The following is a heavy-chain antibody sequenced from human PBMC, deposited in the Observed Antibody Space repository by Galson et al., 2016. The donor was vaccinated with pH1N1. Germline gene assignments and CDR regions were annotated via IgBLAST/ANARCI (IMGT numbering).Heavy chain of an antibody. CDR2: INTNTGNP. CDR3: ARNCSSSSCHVDY. V-gene: IGHV7-4-1*02. J-gene: IGHJ4*02. CDR1: GYTFTYYA. Sequence: SVKVSCKASGYTFTYYAMNWVRQAPGQGLEWMGWINTNTGNPTYAQGFTGRFVFSLDTSVSTAYLQISSLTAEDTAVYYCARNCSSSSCHVDYWGQGTLVTVSS. D-gene: IGHD2-2*01.